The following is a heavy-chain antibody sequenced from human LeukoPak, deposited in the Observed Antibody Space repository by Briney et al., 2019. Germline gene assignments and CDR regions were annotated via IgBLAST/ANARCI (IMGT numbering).Heavy chain of an antibody. CDR3: ARDRTGMARGYGMDV. J-gene: IGHJ6*02. V-gene: IGHV3-66*01. CDR2: IYISGSA. D-gene: IGHD1-1*01. Sequence: GGSLRLSCAASGFTFSSYAMSWVRQAPGKGLEWVSVIYISGSAYYADSVKDRFTISRDILKNTLYLQMNSLRADDTAVYYCARDRTGMARGYGMDVWGQGTMVTVSS. CDR1: GFTFSSYA.